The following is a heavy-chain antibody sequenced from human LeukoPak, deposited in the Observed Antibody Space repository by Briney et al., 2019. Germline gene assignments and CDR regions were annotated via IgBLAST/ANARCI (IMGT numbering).Heavy chain of an antibody. Sequence: GGSLRLSCAASGFTFSVSSMNWVRQAPGKGLEWVSYISGRDTSTYYADSVKGRFTVSRDNAKNSLYLQMNDLRDEDTAVYYCARDSQWSFDHWGQGTLVTVSS. CDR2: ISGRDTST. D-gene: IGHD2-15*01. CDR1: GFTFSVSS. J-gene: IGHJ4*02. CDR3: ARDSQWSFDH. V-gene: IGHV3-48*02.